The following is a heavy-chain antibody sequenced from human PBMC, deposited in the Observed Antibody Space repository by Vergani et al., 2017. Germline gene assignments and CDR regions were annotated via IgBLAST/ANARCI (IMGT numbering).Heavy chain of an antibody. D-gene: IGHD3-22*01. CDR3: ARETYYYDSSGYYYEARIDY. J-gene: IGHJ4*02. Sequence: QVQLQESGPGLVKPSQTLSLTCTVSGGSISSGDYYWSWIRQPPGKGLEWIGYIYYSGGTYYNPYLKSRVTIAVDTSKNQFSLKLSSVTAADTAVYYCARETYYYDSSGYYYEARIDYWGQGTLVTVSS. CDR2: IYYSGGT. CDR1: GGSISSGDYY. V-gene: IGHV4-30-4*01.